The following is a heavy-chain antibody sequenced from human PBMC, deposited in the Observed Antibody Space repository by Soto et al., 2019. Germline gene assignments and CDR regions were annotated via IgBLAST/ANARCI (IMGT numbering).Heavy chain of an antibody. CDR3: ARNSVSKKIDF. Sequence: QVQLQESGPGLVKPSQTLSLTCSVSGGSINSGGYYWTWIRQHPGKGLEWIGNIFYSGSTSYNPSLKSRHTISIDTSKTHFSLRLTSVTAADTAVYYCARNSVSKKIDFWGQGTLVTVSS. CDR2: IFYSGST. D-gene: IGHD1-26*01. J-gene: IGHJ4*02. V-gene: IGHV4-31*03. CDR1: GGSINSGGYY.